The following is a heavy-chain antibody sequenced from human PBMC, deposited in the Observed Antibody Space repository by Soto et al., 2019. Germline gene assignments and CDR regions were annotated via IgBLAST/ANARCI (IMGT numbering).Heavy chain of an antibody. CDR2: ISGSGGST. CDR1: GFTLRNYA. CDR3: AKGGGYSYGYESDYYYGMDV. V-gene: IGHV3-23*01. Sequence: PGGSLRLSCAASGFTLRNYAMSWVRQTPGKGLEWVSVISGSGGSTYYADSVKGRFTISRDNSKNTLYLQMNSLRAEDTAVYYCAKGGGYSYGYESDYYYGMDVWGQGTTVTVSS. J-gene: IGHJ6*02. D-gene: IGHD5-18*01.